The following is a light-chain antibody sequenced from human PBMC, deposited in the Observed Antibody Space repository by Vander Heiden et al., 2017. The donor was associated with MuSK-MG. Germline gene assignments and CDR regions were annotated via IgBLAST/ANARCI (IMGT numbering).Light chain of an antibody. J-gene: IGLJ2*01. Sequence: QSALTQPPSASGSPGQSVTISCTGTSSDVGGDNYVSWYQQHPGKAPKLMIYEVSKRPSGVPDRFSGSKSGTTASLTVAGLQAEEEADYYCSSYAGSNNLVFGGGTKLTVL. CDR3: SSYAGSNNLV. V-gene: IGLV2-8*01. CDR1: SSDVGGDNY. CDR2: EVS.